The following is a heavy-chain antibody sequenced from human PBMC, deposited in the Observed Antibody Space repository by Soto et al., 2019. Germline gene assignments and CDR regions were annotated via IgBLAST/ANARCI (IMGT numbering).Heavy chain of an antibody. J-gene: IGHJ4*02. V-gene: IGHV3-30*18. D-gene: IGHD5-12*01. CDR2: ISYDGSNK. CDR3: AKDYGWLQSGGDY. Sequence: GGSLRLSCAASGFTFSSYGMHWVRQAPGKGLEWVAVISYDGSNKYYADSVKGRFTISRDNSKNTLYLQMNSLRAEDTAVYYCAKDYGWLQSGGDYWGQGTLVTVSS. CDR1: GFTFSSYG.